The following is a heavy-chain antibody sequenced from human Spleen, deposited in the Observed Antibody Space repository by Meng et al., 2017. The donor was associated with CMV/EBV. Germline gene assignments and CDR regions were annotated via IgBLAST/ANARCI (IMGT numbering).Heavy chain of an antibody. CDR1: GFTFSSYA. J-gene: IGHJ4*02. Sequence: ASGFTFSSYAMSWVRQAPGRGLERVSSISGHGRSTYYADSVMGRFTISRDNSRNTLYLQMSSLSAEDTAVYYCAKMDDFWSGYYFDSWGQGTLVTVSS. V-gene: IGHV3-23*01. D-gene: IGHD3-3*01. CDR3: AKMDDFWSGYYFDS. CDR2: ISGHGRST.